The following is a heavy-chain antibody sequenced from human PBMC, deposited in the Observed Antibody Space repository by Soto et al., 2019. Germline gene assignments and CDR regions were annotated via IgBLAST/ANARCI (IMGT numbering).Heavy chain of an antibody. V-gene: IGHV1-69*02. CDR1: GDSFSRST. J-gene: IGHJ4*02. CDR3: ASLYDDTSGHFDY. Sequence: QVQLVQSGAEVKRPGSSVKVSCKASGDSFSRSTFSWVRQAPGQGLEWMGRFIPMLGIANYAQTFQGRVTITADKSTSTANMDLSSLRSEDTAVYYCASLYDDTSGHFDYWGQGTLVTVSS. CDR2: FIPMLGIA. D-gene: IGHD3-22*01.